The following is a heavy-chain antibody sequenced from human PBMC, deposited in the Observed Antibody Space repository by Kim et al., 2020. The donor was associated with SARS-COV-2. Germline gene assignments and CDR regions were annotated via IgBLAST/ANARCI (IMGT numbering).Heavy chain of an antibody. Sequence: QKFKGRVTITRDTSASTAYMELSSLRSEDTAVYYCARDRDDILTGYAFDIWGQGTMVTVSS. V-gene: IGHV1-3*01. CDR3: ARDRDDILTGYAFDI. J-gene: IGHJ3*02. D-gene: IGHD3-9*01.